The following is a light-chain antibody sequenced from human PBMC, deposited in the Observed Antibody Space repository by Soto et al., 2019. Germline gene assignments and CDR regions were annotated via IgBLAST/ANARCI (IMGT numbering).Light chain of an antibody. CDR1: QSVSSS. Sequence: EIVLTQSPATLSLSPGERATLSCWASQSVSSSLAWYQQKPGQAPRLLIYDASNRATGIPIRFSGSGSGTDFTLTISSLDPEDFAVYYCQQRSNWPGTFGQGTKV. CDR3: QQRSNWPGT. V-gene: IGKV3-11*01. J-gene: IGKJ1*01. CDR2: DAS.